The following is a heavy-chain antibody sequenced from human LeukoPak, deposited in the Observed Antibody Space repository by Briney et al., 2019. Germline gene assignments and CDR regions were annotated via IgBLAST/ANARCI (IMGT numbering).Heavy chain of an antibody. CDR2: IYNSGST. Sequence: SETLSLTCSVSGGSISSHYWSWIRQPPGKGLEWIGYIYNSGSTNYNPSLKSRVTISVDTSKNQFSLKLSSVTAADTAVYYCARTPGSNVFDIWGQGTTVTVSS. J-gene: IGHJ3*02. CDR1: GGSISSHY. V-gene: IGHV4-59*11. D-gene: IGHD1-26*01. CDR3: ARTPGSNVFDI.